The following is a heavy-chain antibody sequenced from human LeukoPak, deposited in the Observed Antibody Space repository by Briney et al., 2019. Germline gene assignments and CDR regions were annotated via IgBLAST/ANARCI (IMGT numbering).Heavy chain of an antibody. J-gene: IGHJ3*02. V-gene: IGHV1-69*13. CDR1: GGTFSSYA. CDR2: IIPIFGTA. D-gene: IGHD3-22*01. CDR3: ARDRRGLDYYDSSGYENDAFDI. Sequence: SVKVSCTASGGTFSSYAISWVRQAPGQGLEWMGGIIPIFGTANCAQKFRGRVTITADESTSTAYMELSSLRSEDTAVYYCARDRRGLDYYDSSGYENDAFDIWGQGTMVTVSS.